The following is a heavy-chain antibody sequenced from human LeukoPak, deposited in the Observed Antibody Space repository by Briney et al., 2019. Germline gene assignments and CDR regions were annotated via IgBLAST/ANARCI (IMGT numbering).Heavy chain of an antibody. J-gene: IGHJ4*02. CDR2: INPSGGST. Sequence: ASVKVSCKASGYTFTSYYMHWVRLAPGQGLEWMGIINPSGGSTSYAQKFQGRVTMTRDTSTSTVYMELNSLRSEDTAVYYCIRVGPMGDYWGQGTLVTVSS. CDR1: GYTFTSYY. D-gene: IGHD1-26*01. CDR3: IRVGPMGDY. V-gene: IGHV1-46*01.